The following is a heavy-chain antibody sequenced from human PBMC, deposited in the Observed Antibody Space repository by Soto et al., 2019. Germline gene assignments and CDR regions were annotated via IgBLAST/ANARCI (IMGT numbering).Heavy chain of an antibody. CDR2: ISYNGGNR. V-gene: IGHV3-30*04. Sequence: PGGSLTLSCAASVFTFSNYAMHWFRQAPGKGLECVAVISYNGGNRFYRDYVKGRFTISRDNSKNTVHLQIDSLRYEDAAVYYCARGDREDTAVVIGVRPGEYGVDVWGQGTTVTVSS. CDR3: ARGDREDTAVVIGVRPGEYGVDV. J-gene: IGHJ6*02. CDR1: VFTFSNYA. D-gene: IGHD2-15*01.